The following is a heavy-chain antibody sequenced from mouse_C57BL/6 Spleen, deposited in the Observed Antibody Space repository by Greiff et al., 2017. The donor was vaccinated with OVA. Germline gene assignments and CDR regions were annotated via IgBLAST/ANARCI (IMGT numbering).Heavy chain of an antibody. D-gene: IGHD1-1*01. Sequence: EVKVVESGGGLVKPGGSLKLSCAASGFTFSDYGMHWVRQAPEKGLEWVAYISSGSSTIYYADTVKGRFTISSDHAKNTLFLQMTSLRSEDTAMYYGARPAITTVVAGAMDYWGQGTSGTVSS. V-gene: IGHV5-17*01. J-gene: IGHJ4*01. CDR2: ISSGSSTI. CDR1: GFTFSDYG. CDR3: ARPAITTVVAGAMDY.